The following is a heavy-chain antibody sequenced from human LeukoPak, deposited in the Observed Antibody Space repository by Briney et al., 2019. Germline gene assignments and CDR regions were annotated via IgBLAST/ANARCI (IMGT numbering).Heavy chain of an antibody. CDR2: IRGSGGST. V-gene: IGHV3-23*01. Sequence: PGGSLRLSCAASGFTFSSYSMNWVRQAPGKGLEWVSLIRGSGGSTYYADSVRGRFTISRDNSRNTLYLQMNSLRAEDTAVYYCAKDMGYFTGMDVWGQGTTVTVSS. CDR1: GFTFSSYS. J-gene: IGHJ6*02. D-gene: IGHD2-8*01. CDR3: AKDMGYFTGMDV.